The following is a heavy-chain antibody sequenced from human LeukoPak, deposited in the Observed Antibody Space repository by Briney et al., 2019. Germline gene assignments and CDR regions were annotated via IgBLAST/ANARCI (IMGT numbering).Heavy chain of an antibody. V-gene: IGHV3-21*01. D-gene: IGHD6-19*01. J-gene: IGHJ3*02. CDR1: GFTFSSYS. Sequence: PGGSLRLSCAASGFTFSSYSMNWVRQAPGKGLEWVSSISSSSSYIYYADSVKGRFTISRDNAKNSLYLQMNSLRAEDTAVYYCARAGRFSSGWSDAFDIWGLGTMVTVSS. CDR3: ARAGRFSSGWSDAFDI. CDR2: ISSSSSYI.